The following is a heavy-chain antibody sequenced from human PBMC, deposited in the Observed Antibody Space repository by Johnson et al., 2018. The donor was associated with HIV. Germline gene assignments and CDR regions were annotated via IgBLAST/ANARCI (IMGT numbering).Heavy chain of an antibody. D-gene: IGHD1-26*01. V-gene: IGHV3-23*01. Sequence: GLEWVSAISGSGGTTYYADSVKGRFTISRDDSKNTLYLQMNILKTEDTAVYYCWGLVGAYDAFDIWGQGTVVTVSS. CDR3: WGLVGAYDAFDI. CDR2: ISGSGGTT. J-gene: IGHJ3*02.